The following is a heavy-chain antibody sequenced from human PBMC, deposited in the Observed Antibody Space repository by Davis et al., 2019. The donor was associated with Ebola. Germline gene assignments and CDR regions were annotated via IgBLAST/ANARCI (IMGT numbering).Heavy chain of an antibody. J-gene: IGHJ3*02. CDR1: GGTLSSYA. D-gene: IGHD1-26*01. Sequence: AASVKVSCKASGGTLSSYAISWVRQAPGQGLEWMGGIIPIFGTANYAQKFQGRVTITADESTSTAYMELSSLRSEDTAVYYCARDERGSLGGHAFDIWGQGTMVTVSS. CDR3: ARDERGSLGGHAFDI. CDR2: IIPIFGTA. V-gene: IGHV1-69*13.